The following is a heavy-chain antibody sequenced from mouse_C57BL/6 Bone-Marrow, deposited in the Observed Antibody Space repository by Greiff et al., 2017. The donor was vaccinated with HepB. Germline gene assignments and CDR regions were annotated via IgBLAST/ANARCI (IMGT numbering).Heavy chain of an antibody. J-gene: IGHJ2*01. CDR3: VREYYYGSSNYFDY. Sequence: EVQVVESGGGLVQPKGSLKLSCAASGFTFNTYAMHWVRQAPGKGLEWVARIRSKSSNYATYYADSVKDRFTISRDDSQSMLYLQMNNLKTEDTAMYYCVREYYYGSSNYFDYWGQGTTLTVSS. CDR2: IRSKSSNYAT. CDR1: GFTFNTYA. D-gene: IGHD1-1*01. V-gene: IGHV10-3*01.